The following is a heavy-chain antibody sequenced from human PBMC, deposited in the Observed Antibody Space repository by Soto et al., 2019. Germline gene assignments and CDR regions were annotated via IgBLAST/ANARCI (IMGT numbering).Heavy chain of an antibody. CDR2: ISPLSGVT. CDR1: GYTFSVDY. J-gene: IGHJ6*02. D-gene: IGHD4-17*01. CDR3: AREFDSGDFGLDL. Sequence: GAPVKGSWKAAGYTFSVDYIHWGRQDPGQGLEWMGWISPLSGVTNYAQRFQGRVTFTTDTSVNTAYMELRWLRAGDTALYFCAREFDSGDFGLDLWGQGTTVTVSS. V-gene: IGHV1-2*02.